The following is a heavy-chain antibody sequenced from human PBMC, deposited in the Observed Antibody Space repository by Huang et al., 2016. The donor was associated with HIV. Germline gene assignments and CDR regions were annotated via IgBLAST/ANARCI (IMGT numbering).Heavy chain of an antibody. CDR1: GGSFSGYQ. CDR2: SNNRGSS. V-gene: IGHV4-34*02. J-gene: IGHJ1*01. D-gene: IGHD2-21*02. CDR3: ARGLRFCRGGDCFPTHFQH. Sequence: QVRLQQWGAGLLKPSETLSLTCAVYGGSFSGYQLTWVRQSLGKGLEWIGESNNRGSSTYKPSLKHRGTITGDMSKNQFSLKMTSRTVADTSVYFCARGLRFCRGGDCFPTHFQHWSQG.